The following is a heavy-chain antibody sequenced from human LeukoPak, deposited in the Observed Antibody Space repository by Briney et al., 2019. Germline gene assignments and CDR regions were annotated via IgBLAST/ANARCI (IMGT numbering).Heavy chain of an antibody. CDR1: GGSISSYY. D-gene: IGHD1-7*01. CDR2: INYSGST. V-gene: IGHV4-59*01. J-gene: IGHJ3*02. Sequence: PSETLSLTCTVSGGSISSYYWSWIRQPPGKGLEWIGYINYSGSTNYNPSLKSRVTISVDTSKNQFSLKLSSVTAADTAVYYCARYLGELDAFDIWGQGTMVTVSS. CDR3: ARYLGELDAFDI.